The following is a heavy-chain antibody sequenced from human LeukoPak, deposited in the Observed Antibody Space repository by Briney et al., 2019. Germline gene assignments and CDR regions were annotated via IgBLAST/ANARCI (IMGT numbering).Heavy chain of an antibody. V-gene: IGHV4-59*08. D-gene: IGHD6-13*01. CDR2: IYYSGST. CDR3: ARRRTDSSSWYDY. J-gene: IGHJ4*02. CDR1: GGSINSYY. Sequence: SETLSLTCTVSGGSINSYYWSWIRQPPGKGLEWIGYIYYSGSTNYNPSLKSRVTISVDTSKNQFSLKLSSVTAADTAVYYCARRRTDSSSWYDYWGQGTLVTVSS.